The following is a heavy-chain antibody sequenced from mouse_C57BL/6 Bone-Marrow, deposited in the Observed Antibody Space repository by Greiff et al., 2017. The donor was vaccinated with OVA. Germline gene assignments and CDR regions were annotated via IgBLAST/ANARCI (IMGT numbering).Heavy chain of an antibody. CDR2: ISYDGSN. CDR1: GYSITSGYY. Sequence: EVHLVESGPGLVKPSQSLSLTCSVTGYSITSGYYWNWIRQFPGNKLEWMGYISYDGSNNYNPSLKNRISITRDTSKNQFFLKLNSVTTEDTATYYCAILYSKVGWWYFDVWGTGTTVTVSS. D-gene: IGHD2-5*01. J-gene: IGHJ1*03. V-gene: IGHV3-6*01. CDR3: AILYSKVGWWYFDV.